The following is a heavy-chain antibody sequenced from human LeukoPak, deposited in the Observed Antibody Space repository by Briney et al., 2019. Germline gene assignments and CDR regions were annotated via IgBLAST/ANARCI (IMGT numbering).Heavy chain of an antibody. J-gene: IGHJ4*02. CDR2: IGYSGRTI. Sequence: GGSLRLSCAASGFTFSSYEVNWVRQAPGKGLEWVANIGYSGRTIYYADSVKGRFTISRDNAKNSLYLQMNSLRVEDTAVYYCALLAVASDFDYWGQGALVTVSS. V-gene: IGHV3-48*03. CDR3: ALLAVASDFDY. CDR1: GFTFSSYE. D-gene: IGHD6-19*01.